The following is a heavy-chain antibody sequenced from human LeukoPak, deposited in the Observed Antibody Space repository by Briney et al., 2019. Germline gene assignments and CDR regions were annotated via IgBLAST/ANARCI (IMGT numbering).Heavy chain of an antibody. J-gene: IGHJ6*03. V-gene: IGHV4-59*01. D-gene: IGHD3-3*01. CDR2: IYYSGST. CDR1: GGSISSYY. CDR3: ARGHHDFWSGLPVGPYYYMDV. Sequence: SETLSLTCTVSGGSISSYYWSWIRQPPGKGLEWIGYIYYSGSTNYNPSLKSRVTISVDTSKNQFSLKLSSVTAADTAVYYCARGHHDFWSGLPVGPYYYMDVWGKGTTVTVSS.